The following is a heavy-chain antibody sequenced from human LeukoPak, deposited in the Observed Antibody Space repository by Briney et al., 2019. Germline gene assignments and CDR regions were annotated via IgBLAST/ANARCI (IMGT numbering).Heavy chain of an antibody. CDR1: GYTFTSYD. CDR2: MNPNSGNT. V-gene: IGHV1-8*01. CDR3: VRGDTPGWLVDY. Sequence: ASVKVSCKASGYTFTSYDIYWVRQATGQGLEWMGWMNPNSGNTGYAQKFQGRVTMTRNTSISTAYMELSSLRSEDTAVYYCVRGDTPGWLVDYWGQGTLVTVSS. J-gene: IGHJ4*02. D-gene: IGHD6-19*01.